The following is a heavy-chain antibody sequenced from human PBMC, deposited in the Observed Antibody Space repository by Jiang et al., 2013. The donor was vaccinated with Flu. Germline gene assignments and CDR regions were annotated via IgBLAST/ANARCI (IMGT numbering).Heavy chain of an antibody. CDR2: IWYDGSNK. D-gene: IGHD3-9*01. V-gene: IGHV3-33*01. Sequence: QVQLVESGGGVVQPGRSLRLSCAASGFTFSSYGMHWVRQAPGKGLEWVAVIWYDGSNKYYADSVKGRFTISRDNSKNTLYLQMNSLRAEDTAVYYCARVSFGDVLRYFDADYWGQGTL. J-gene: IGHJ4*02. CDR1: GFTFSSYG. CDR3: ARVSFGDVLRYFDADY.